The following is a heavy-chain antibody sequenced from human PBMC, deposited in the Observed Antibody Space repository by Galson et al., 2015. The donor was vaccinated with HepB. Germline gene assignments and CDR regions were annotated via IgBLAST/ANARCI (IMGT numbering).Heavy chain of an antibody. D-gene: IGHD2-2*01. V-gene: IGHV1-46*01. J-gene: IGHJ3*02. CDR2: INPSGGRT. CDR1: GYTFSTYY. Sequence: CKASGYTFSTYYIHWVRQAPGQGLEWMGIINPSGGRTTYAQKLQDRVTVTRDTSTSTVYMELSSLRSEDTAVYYCATIRVGYCITTSCKADDFDIWGQGTMVTVSS. CDR3: ATIRVGYCITTSCKADDFDI.